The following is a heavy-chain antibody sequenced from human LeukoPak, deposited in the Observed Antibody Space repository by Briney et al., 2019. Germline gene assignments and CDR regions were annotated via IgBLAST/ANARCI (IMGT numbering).Heavy chain of an antibody. J-gene: IGHJ5*02. CDR2: INSGSTYI. V-gene: IGHV3-21*01. CDR1: GFTFSRYS. D-gene: IGHD2-2*01. CDR3: ARAGPSSTSCCYWFDP. Sequence: GGSLRLSCAASGFTFSRYSMNWVRQAPGKGLEWVPSINSGSTYIYYADSVKGRFTISRDNAKNSLYLQMNSVRAEDTAVYYCARAGPSSTSCCYWFDPWGQGTLVIVSS.